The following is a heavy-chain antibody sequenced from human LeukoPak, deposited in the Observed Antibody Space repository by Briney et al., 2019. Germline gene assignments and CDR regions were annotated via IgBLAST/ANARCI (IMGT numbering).Heavy chain of an antibody. CDR2: ISSSSSYI. CDR3: AKEVSELPYYYYYMDV. V-gene: IGHV3-21*01. CDR1: GFTFSSYS. Sequence: GGSLRLSCAASGFTFSSYSMNWVRQAPGKGLEWVSSISSSSSYIYYADSVKGRFTISRDNSKNTLYLQMNSLRAEDTAVYYCAKEVSELPYYYYYMDVWGKGTTVTVSS. D-gene: IGHD1-1*01. J-gene: IGHJ6*03.